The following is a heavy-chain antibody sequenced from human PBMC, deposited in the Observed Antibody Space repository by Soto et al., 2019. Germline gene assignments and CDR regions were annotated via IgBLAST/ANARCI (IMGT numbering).Heavy chain of an antibody. V-gene: IGHV4-31*03. CDR1: GGSISSGGYY. D-gene: IGHD3-22*01. Sequence: QVQLQESGPGLVKPSQTLSLTCTVSGGSISSGGYYWSWIRQHPGKGLEWIGYIYYSGSTYYNPSLKSRVTISVDTSKNQFSLKLSSVTAADTAVYYCARDVGQYDSSGYYHGWFDPWGQGTLVTVSS. CDR2: IYYSGST. J-gene: IGHJ5*02. CDR3: ARDVGQYDSSGYYHGWFDP.